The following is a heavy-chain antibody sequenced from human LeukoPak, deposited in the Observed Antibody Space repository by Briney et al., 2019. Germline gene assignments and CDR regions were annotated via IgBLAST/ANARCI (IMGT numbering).Heavy chain of an antibody. CDR1: GYSFTSYW. Sequence: HGESLKISCKGSGYSFTSYWIGWVRQMPGKGLEWMGIIYPGDSDTRYSPSFQGQVTISADKTISTAYLQWSSLKASDTAMYYCARRHGDIVATINDAFDIWGQGTMVTVSS. J-gene: IGHJ3*02. V-gene: IGHV5-51*01. CDR3: ARRHGDIVATINDAFDI. D-gene: IGHD5-12*01. CDR2: IYPGDSDT.